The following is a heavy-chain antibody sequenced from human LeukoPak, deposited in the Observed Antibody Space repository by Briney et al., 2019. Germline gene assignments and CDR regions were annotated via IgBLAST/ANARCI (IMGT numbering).Heavy chain of an antibody. J-gene: IGHJ4*02. CDR2: IYYSGST. V-gene: IGHV4-59*01. D-gene: IGHD6-19*01. CDR3: ARVDSSGWSGAFDY. CDR1: GGSISSYY. Sequence: SETLSLTCTVSGGSISSYYWSWIRQPPGKGLEWIGYIYYSGSTNYNPSLKSRVTRSVDTSKNQFSLKLSSVTAADTAVYYCARVDSSGWSGAFDYWGQGTLVTVSS.